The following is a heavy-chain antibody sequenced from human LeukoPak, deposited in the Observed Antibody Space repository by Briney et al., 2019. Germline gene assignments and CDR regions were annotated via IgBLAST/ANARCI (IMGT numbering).Heavy chain of an antibody. CDR2: LYSSGST. Sequence: SEALCLTCTVCGDPIRIHYWICIPEPPAKAPECVGCLYSSGSTNYNPSLRSRVTISIDASKNQFSLKLNSVTAADTAVYYCARGLKSIFGVAIHYYYMDVWGKGTTVTVSS. CDR1: GDPIRIHY. V-gene: IGHV4-59*11. D-gene: IGHD3-3*01. CDR3: ARGLKSIFGVAIHYYYMDV. J-gene: IGHJ6*03.